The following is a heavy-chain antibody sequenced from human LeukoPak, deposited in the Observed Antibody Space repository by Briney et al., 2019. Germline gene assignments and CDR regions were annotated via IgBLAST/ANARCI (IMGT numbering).Heavy chain of an antibody. CDR3: ATYSSLNRREFQF. CDR2: IKTDGSEK. CDR1: GFTFSNYW. V-gene: IGHV3-7*01. J-gene: IGHJ1*01. Sequence: GGSLRLSCEGSGFTFSNYWMGWVRQAPGKGLQWVANIKTDGSEKYYVDSVKGRFTISRDNAKNSLYLQMNSLRAEDTAVHYCATYSSLNRREFQFWGQGTLLTVSS. D-gene: IGHD3-22*01.